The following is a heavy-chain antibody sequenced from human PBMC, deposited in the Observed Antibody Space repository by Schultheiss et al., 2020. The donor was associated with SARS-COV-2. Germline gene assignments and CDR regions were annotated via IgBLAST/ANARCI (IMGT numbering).Heavy chain of an antibody. CDR3: ARHNGGDGYYWHYYYYGLVV. CDR1: GGSISSGGYY. D-gene: IGHD3-22*01. V-gene: IGHV4-39*01. CDR2: IYYSGST. Sequence: SETLSLTCTVSGGSISSGGYYWSWIRQPPGKGLEWIGSIYYSGSTYYNPSLKSRVTISVDTSKNQFSLKLSSVTAADTAVYYCARHNGGDGYYWHYYYYGLVVWCKGTAGPASS. J-gene: IGHJ6*04.